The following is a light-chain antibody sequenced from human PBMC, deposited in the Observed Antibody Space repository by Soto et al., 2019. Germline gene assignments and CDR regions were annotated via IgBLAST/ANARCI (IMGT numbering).Light chain of an antibody. CDR1: QSVSSSD. J-gene: IGKJ1*01. Sequence: LSTQCPSTLSLSPGERATLSSRPSQSVSSSDLAWYQQKPVQAPRLLISGASSRATGIPDRFSGSGSATDFTLTISRLEPEDFAVFYCQQYGTSRPTFGQGTKV. CDR3: QQYGTSRPT. V-gene: IGKV3-20*01. CDR2: GAS.